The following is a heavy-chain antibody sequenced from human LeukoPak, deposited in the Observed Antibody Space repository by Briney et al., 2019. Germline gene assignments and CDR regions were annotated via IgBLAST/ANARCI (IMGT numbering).Heavy chain of an antibody. J-gene: IGHJ4*02. CDR3: AKKGGYDSSGYYPLDS. CDR1: GFTFSSYA. D-gene: IGHD3-22*01. V-gene: IGHV3-23*01. Sequence: GGSLRLSCAASGFTFSSYAMSWVRQAPGKGLEWVSAISGSGGSTYYADSVKGRFIISRDNDKNTVYLQMNSLRVEDTAVYYCAKKGGYDSSGYYPLDSWDQGTLVTVSS. CDR2: ISGSGGST.